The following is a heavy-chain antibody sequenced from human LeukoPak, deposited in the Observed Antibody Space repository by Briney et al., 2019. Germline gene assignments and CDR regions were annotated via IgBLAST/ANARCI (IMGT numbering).Heavy chain of an antibody. J-gene: IGHJ4*02. CDR2: INWNGGST. Sequence: GGSLRLSCAASGFTFDDYGMSWVRQAPGKGLEWVSGINWNGGSTGYADSVKGRFTISRDNAKNSLYLQMNSLRAEDTVLYYCARRSSGWFRARDQYYFDYWGQGTLVTVSS. V-gene: IGHV3-20*04. D-gene: IGHD6-19*01. CDR1: GFTFDDYG. CDR3: ARRSSGWFRARDQYYFDY.